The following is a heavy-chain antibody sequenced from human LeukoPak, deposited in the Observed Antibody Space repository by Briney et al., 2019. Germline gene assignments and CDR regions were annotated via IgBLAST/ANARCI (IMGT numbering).Heavy chain of an antibody. V-gene: IGHV3-23*01. CDR1: GFTFSSYA. Sequence: GGSLRLSCAASGFTFSSYAMRWGRQAPRKGLESVSAISGGGGRTYYADSVKGRFTISRDNSKNTRYLQMKSLRAPDTAVYYCDRAILGGFDHWGQGTLVTVSS. CDR2: ISGGGGRT. CDR3: DRAILGGFDH. J-gene: IGHJ4*02. D-gene: IGHD1-26*01.